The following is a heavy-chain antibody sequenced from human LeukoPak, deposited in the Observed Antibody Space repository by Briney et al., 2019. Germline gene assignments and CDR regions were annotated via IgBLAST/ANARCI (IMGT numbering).Heavy chain of an antibody. CDR3: ASTRSSSGAFDI. CDR2: ISAYNGNT. Sequence: ASVRVSCKASGYTFTSYGISWVRQAPGQGLEWMGWISAYNGNTNYAQKLQGRVTMTTDTSTSTAYMELRSLRSDDTAVYYCASTRSSSGAFDIWGQGTMVTVSS. D-gene: IGHD5-18*01. J-gene: IGHJ3*02. CDR1: GYTFTSYG. V-gene: IGHV1-18*01.